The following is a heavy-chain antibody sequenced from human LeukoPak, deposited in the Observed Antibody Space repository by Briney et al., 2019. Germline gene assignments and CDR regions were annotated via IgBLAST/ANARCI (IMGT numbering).Heavy chain of an antibody. J-gene: IGHJ3*02. D-gene: IGHD2-15*01. Sequence: GGSLRLSCAASGFTFSDHYMDWVRQAPGKGLEWVGFIRSKAYGGTTEYAASVKGRFTISRDDSKSIAYLQMNSLKTEDTAVYYCTRESLGYCSGGSCYPVDAFDIWGQGTMVTVSS. CDR1: GFTFSDHY. CDR2: IRSKAYGGTT. V-gene: IGHV3-49*04. CDR3: TRESLGYCSGGSCYPVDAFDI.